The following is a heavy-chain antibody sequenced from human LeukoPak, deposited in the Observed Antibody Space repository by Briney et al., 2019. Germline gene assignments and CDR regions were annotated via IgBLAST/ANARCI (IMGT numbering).Heavy chain of an antibody. V-gene: IGHV4-59*08. CDR2: IYYSGST. J-gene: IGHJ4*02. D-gene: IGHD2-2*01. Sequence: SETLSLTCTVSGGSICSYYWSWIRRPPGKGLEWIGYIYYSGSTNYNPSLKSRVTISVDTSKNQFSLKLSSVTAADTAVYYCARHTGYCSSTSCYEFDYWGQGTLVTVSS. CDR1: GGSICSYY. CDR3: ARHTGYCSSTSCYEFDY.